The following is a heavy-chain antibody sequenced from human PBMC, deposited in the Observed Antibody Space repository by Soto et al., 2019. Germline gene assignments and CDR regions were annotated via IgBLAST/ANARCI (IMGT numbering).Heavy chain of an antibody. V-gene: IGHV4-4*07. Sequence: QVQLQESGPGLVKPSETLSLTCTVSGDSMTKYYWSWIRQPAGKGLEWIGRVYMSGSTNYNPSLNSRVTMSIDTSNNHFSLDLKSVTAAYTAVYYCARTVGAAYYFDLWGQGALVTVSS. D-gene: IGHD1-26*01. CDR1: GDSMTKYY. CDR2: VYMSGST. CDR3: ARTVGAAYYFDL. J-gene: IGHJ4*02.